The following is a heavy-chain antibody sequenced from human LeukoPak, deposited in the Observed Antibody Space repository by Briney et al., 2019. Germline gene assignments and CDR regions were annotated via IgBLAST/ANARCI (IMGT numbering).Heavy chain of an antibody. D-gene: IGHD2-2*01. CDR3: AKDFCSSTSCHSHSYYFDY. V-gene: IGHV3-9*01. Sequence: GGSLRLSCAASGFTFDDYAMHWVRHAPGKGLEWVSGISWNSGSIGYADSVKGRFTISRDNAKNSLYLQMNSLRAEDTALYYCAKDFCSSTSCHSHSYYFDYWGQGTLVTVSS. J-gene: IGHJ4*02. CDR2: ISWNSGSI. CDR1: GFTFDDYA.